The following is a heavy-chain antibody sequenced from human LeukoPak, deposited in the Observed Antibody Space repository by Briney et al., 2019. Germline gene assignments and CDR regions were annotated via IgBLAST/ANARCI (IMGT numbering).Heavy chain of an antibody. CDR1: GGSMRGSY. D-gene: IGHD4-17*01. CDR2: IYYSGST. V-gene: IGHV4-59*01. Sequence: PSETLSLTCTVSGGSMRGSYWSWIRHRPQKGLELIENIYYSGSTHNNPSLKSRVTLSIDTSKTQFSLKLSSVTAADTAVYYCARDRGPYGDYADYWGQGTLVTVSS. CDR3: ARDRGPYGDYADY. J-gene: IGHJ4*02.